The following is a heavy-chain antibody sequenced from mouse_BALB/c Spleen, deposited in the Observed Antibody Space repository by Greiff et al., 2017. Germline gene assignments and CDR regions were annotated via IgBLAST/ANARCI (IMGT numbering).Heavy chain of an antibody. D-gene: IGHD2-2*01. CDR3: TRFGYYDAMDY. V-gene: IGHV1-15*01. Sequence: QVQLQQSGAELVRPGASVTLSCKASGYTFTDYEMHWVKQTPVHGLEWIGAIDPETGGTAYNQKFKGKATLTADKSSSTAYMELRSLTSEDSAVYYCTRFGYYDAMDYWGQGTSVTVSS. J-gene: IGHJ4*01. CDR1: GYTFTDYE. CDR2: IDPETGGT.